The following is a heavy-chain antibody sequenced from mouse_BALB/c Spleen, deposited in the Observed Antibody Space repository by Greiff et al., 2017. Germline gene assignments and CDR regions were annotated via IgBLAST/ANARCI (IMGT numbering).Heavy chain of an antibody. Sequence: VQLQQSGAELAKPGASVKMSCKASGYTFTSYWMHWVKQRPGQGLEWIGYINPSTGYTEYNQKFKDMATLTADKSSSTAYMQLSSLTSEDSAVYYCASATVVPWGQGTTLTVSS. CDR3: ASATVVP. CDR1: GYTFTSYW. J-gene: IGHJ2*01. V-gene: IGHV1-7*01. D-gene: IGHD1-1*01. CDR2: INPSTGYT.